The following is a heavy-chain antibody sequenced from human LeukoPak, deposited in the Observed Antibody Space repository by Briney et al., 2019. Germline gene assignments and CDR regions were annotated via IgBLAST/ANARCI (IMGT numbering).Heavy chain of an antibody. J-gene: IGHJ5*02. V-gene: IGHV4-34*01. Sequence: PSETLSLTCSVYGGSFSGYYWSWIRQPPGKGLEWIGEINHSGSTNYNPSLKSRVTISVDTSKNQFSLKQSSVTAADTAVYYCARGAHAAVIGHCSSTSCYISWFDPWVQGTLVTVSS. CDR3: ARGAHAAVIGHCSSTSCYISWFDP. CDR1: GGSFSGYY. D-gene: IGHD2-2*02. CDR2: INHSGST.